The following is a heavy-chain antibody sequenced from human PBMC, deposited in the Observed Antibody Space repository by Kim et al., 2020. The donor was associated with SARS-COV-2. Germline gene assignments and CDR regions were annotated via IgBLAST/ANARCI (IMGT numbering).Heavy chain of an antibody. CDR3: ARRLGGWRNYGMDV. Sequence: SETLSLTCTVSGGSISSSSYYWGWIRQPPGKGLEWIGSIYYSGNTYYNPSLKSRVTISVDTSKNQLSLKLSSVTAADTAVYYCARRLGGWRNYGMDVWGQGTTVTVSS. D-gene: IGHD6-19*01. J-gene: IGHJ6*02. CDR1: GGSISSSSYY. CDR2: IYYSGNT. V-gene: IGHV4-39*01.